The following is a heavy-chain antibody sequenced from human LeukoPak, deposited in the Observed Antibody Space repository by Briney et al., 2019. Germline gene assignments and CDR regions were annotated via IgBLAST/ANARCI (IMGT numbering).Heavy chain of an antibody. V-gene: IGHV3-23*01. CDR3: AKGVGATTIGYFDY. CDR1: GYTFSSYD. Sequence: GGTLTHSCAASGYTFSSYDMVYVRQAPGKRLEWVSTISGSGGSTYYADSVKGRFTISRDNSKNTLYLQMNSLRAEDTAVYYCAKGVGATTIGYFDYWGQGTLVTVSS. CDR2: ISGSGGST. D-gene: IGHD1-26*01. J-gene: IGHJ4*02.